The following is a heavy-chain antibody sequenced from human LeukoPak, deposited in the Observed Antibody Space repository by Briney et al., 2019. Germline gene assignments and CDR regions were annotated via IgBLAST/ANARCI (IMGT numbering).Heavy chain of an antibody. Sequence: GASVKVFCKASGYTFSIYNMYWVRQAPGQGLEWMGIINPSGGTSYAQKLQGRITMTRDTSTSTLYVELSSLTSEDTAVYYCAREGVAGTGLDFWGQGTLVAVSS. J-gene: IGHJ4*02. V-gene: IGHV1-46*01. CDR3: AREGVAGTGLDF. CDR2: INPSGGT. D-gene: IGHD6-13*01. CDR1: GYTFSIYN.